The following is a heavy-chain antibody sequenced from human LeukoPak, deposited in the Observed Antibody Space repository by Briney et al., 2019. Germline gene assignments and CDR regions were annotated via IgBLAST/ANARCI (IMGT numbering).Heavy chain of an antibody. CDR2: IWYDGSNK. J-gene: IGHJ5*02. D-gene: IGHD6-19*01. Sequence: SCKASGYTFTSYYMHWVRQAPGKGLEWVAVIWYDGSNKYYADSVKGRFTISRDNSKNTLYLQMNSLRAEDTAVYYCAREIAVAGTGNWFDPWGQGTLVTVSS. CDR1: GYTFTSYY. V-gene: IGHV3-33*01. CDR3: AREIAVAGTGNWFDP.